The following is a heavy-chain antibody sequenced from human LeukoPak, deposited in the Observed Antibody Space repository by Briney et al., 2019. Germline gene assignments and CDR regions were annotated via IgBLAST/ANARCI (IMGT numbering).Heavy chain of an antibody. V-gene: IGHV1-3*01. D-gene: IGHD4-17*01. Sequence: ASVKVSCKASGYTITSYAIHWVRQAPGQRLEWMGWIDANNGKTKYSQNFQGRVTITRDTSATTAYMDLSSLRSEDTAVYYCARARWTSTATTYHLDHWGQGTLATVSS. J-gene: IGHJ4*02. CDR3: ARARWTSTATTYHLDH. CDR2: IDANNGKT. CDR1: GYTITSYA.